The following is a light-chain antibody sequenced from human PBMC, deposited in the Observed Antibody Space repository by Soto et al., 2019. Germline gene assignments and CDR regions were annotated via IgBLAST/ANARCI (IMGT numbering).Light chain of an antibody. CDR2: AAS. V-gene: IGKV1-39*01. CDR1: QSISSY. J-gene: IGKJ1*01. Sequence: DIQMTQSPSSLSASVGDRVTITCQACQSISSYLNWYQQKPGKAPKLLIYAASSLQSGVPSRFSGSGSGTDFTLTISSLQPEDFATYYCQQSYSTWWTFGQGTKVEIK. CDR3: QQSYSTWWT.